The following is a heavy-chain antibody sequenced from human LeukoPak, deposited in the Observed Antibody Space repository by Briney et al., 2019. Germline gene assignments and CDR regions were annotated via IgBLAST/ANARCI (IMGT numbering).Heavy chain of an antibody. V-gene: IGHV7-4-1*02. CDR1: GYTFTNYA. D-gene: IGHD5-24*01. J-gene: IGHJ4*02. Sequence: ASVKVSCKASGYTFTNYAMSWVRQAPGQGLEWMGWINTNTGNPTYAQGFTGRFVFSLDTSVSTAYLQISSLTTEDTAVYYCARVPLSRKDGYNCTYWGQGTLVTVSS. CDR2: INTNTGNP. CDR3: ARVPLSRKDGYNCTY.